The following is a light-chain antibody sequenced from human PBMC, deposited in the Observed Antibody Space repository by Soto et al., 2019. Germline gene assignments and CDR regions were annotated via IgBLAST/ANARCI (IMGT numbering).Light chain of an antibody. V-gene: IGKV1-33*01. CDR3: QHYDNLPLT. Sequence: DIQMPQSPSSLSASVGDRVTLAFQASQNIYNYLNWYQLKPVKAPQVLILDASDLETGVASRFSGSGYGTAFSLTINNLQPEDVGTYICQHYDNLPLTFGGVTKVDIK. J-gene: IGKJ4*01. CDR1: QNIYNY. CDR2: DAS.